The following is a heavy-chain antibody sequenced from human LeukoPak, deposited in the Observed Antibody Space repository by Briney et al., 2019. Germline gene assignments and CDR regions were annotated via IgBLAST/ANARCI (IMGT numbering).Heavy chain of an antibody. J-gene: IGHJ6*02. Sequence: GASVKVSCKASGYTFTSYDINWVRQATGQGLEWMGWMNPNSGNTGYAQKFQGRVTMTRNTSISTAYMELSSLRSEDTAVYYCARADNGYSYGPVLYYGMDVWGQGTTVIVSS. V-gene: IGHV1-8*01. CDR3: ARADNGYSYGPVLYYGMDV. D-gene: IGHD5-18*01. CDR2: MNPNSGNT. CDR1: GYTFTSYD.